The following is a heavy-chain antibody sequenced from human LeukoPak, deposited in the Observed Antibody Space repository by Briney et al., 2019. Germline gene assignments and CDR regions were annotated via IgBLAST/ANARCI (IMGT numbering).Heavy chain of an antibody. Sequence: PSETLSLTCAVYGGSFSGYYWSWIRQPPGKGLEWIGEINHSGSTNYNPSLKSRVTISVDTSKNQFSLKLSSVTAADTAVYYCARKKLAAAGARPNWFDPWGQGTLVTVSS. CDR3: ARKKLAAAGARPNWFDP. D-gene: IGHD6-13*01. V-gene: IGHV4-34*01. CDR1: GGSFSGYY. CDR2: INHSGST. J-gene: IGHJ5*02.